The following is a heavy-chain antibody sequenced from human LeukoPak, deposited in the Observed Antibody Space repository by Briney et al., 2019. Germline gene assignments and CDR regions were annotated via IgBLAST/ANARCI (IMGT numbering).Heavy chain of an antibody. CDR1: GFTFSSYG. CDR2: IRYDGSNK. CDR3: ARGWFGELLGVDY. Sequence: PGGSLRLSCAASGFTFSSYGMHWVRQAPGKGLEWVAFIRYDGSNKYYADSVKGRFTISRDNSKNTLYLQMGSLRAEDMAVYYCARGWFGELLGVDYWGQGTLVTVSS. J-gene: IGHJ4*02. D-gene: IGHD3-10*01. V-gene: IGHV3-30*02.